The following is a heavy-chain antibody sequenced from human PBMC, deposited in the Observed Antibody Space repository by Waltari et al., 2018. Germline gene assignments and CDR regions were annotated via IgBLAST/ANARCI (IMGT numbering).Heavy chain of an antibody. CDR3: ARVLPGIADAGSGIFDY. D-gene: IGHD3-10*01. CDR1: GGSFSSYG. J-gene: IGHJ4*02. V-gene: IGHV1-69*10. Sequence: QVHLEQSGAEVKRPGSSVKVSCKASGGSFSSYGVSWVRQAPGQGLEWMGGIIPILGIANFAQRFQDRVTITADISTGTVYMELRGLKSEDTAVYYCARVLPGIADAGSGIFDYWGQGTLVTVSS. CDR2: IIPILGIA.